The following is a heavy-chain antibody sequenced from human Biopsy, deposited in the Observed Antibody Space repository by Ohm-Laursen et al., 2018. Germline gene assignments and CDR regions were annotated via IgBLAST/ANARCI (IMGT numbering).Heavy chain of an antibody. J-gene: IGHJ2*01. D-gene: IGHD5-24*01. CDR2: IYSSGST. CDR3: ASAGYNPDWNFDL. CDR1: GASISNYY. V-gene: IGHV4-59*12. Sequence: GTLSLTCTVSGASISNYYWSWIRQPPGKRLEWIGFIYSSGSTYYNPSLMSRVTMSVDTSKNQFSLNLTSVTAADTAVYYCASAGYNPDWNFDLWGRGTLVTVSS.